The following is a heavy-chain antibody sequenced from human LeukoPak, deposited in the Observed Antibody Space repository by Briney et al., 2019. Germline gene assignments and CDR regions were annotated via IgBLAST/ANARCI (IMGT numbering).Heavy chain of an antibody. J-gene: IGHJ5*02. CDR1: GFTFSSYW. CDR3: ARAPGIAAAADNWFDP. D-gene: IGHD6-13*01. V-gene: IGHV3-7*01. Sequence: GGSLRLSCTASGFTFSSYWMSWVRQAPGKGLEWVANIKQDGSDKYYVDSVKGRFSISRDNAKNSLYLQMNSLRAEDTAVDYCARAPGIAAAADNWFDPWGQGTLVTVSS. CDR2: IKQDGSDK.